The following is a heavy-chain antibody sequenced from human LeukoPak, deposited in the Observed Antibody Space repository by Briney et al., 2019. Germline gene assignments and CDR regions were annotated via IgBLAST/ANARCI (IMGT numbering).Heavy chain of an antibody. V-gene: IGHV3-23*01. Sequence: PGGSLRLSCAASGFTFSSYAMSWVRQAPEKGLEWVSAISGSGGSTYYADSVKGRFTISRDNSKNTLYLQMNSLRAEDTAVYYCAKDLSSTSCCPNYYYYGMDVWGQGTTVTVSS. CDR2: ISGSGGST. CDR3: AKDLSSTSCCPNYYYYGMDV. D-gene: IGHD2-2*01. CDR1: GFTFSSYA. J-gene: IGHJ6*02.